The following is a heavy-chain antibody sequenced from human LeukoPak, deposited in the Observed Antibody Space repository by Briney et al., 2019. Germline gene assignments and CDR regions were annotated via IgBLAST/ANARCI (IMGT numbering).Heavy chain of an antibody. CDR3: ARDRDPEEGLVVIPAAIPDY. J-gene: IGHJ4*02. D-gene: IGHD2-2*01. V-gene: IGHV3-21*01. Sequence: DSIQGRFTISRDNAKNSLYLQMNSLRAEDTAVYYCARDRDPEEGLVVIPAAIPDYWGQGTLVTVSS.